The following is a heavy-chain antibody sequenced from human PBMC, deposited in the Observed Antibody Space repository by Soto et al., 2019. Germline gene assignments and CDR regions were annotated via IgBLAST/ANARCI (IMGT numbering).Heavy chain of an antibody. CDR2: INPNSGGT. V-gene: IGHV1-2*04. J-gene: IGHJ5*02. Sequence: ASVKVSCKASGYTFTGYYMRWVRQAPGQGLEWMGWINPNSGGTNYAQKFQGWVTMTRDTSISTAYMELSRLRSDDTAVYYCARESRITIFGVVTYNWFDPWGQGTLVTV. D-gene: IGHD3-3*01. CDR3: ARESRITIFGVVTYNWFDP. CDR1: GYTFTGYY.